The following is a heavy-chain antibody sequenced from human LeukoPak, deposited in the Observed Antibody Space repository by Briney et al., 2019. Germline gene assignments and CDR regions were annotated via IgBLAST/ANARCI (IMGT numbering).Heavy chain of an antibody. CDR3: AKPFGAVAGNWFDP. CDR1: GFTFSSYW. J-gene: IGHJ5*02. D-gene: IGHD6-19*01. V-gene: IGHV3-74*01. CDR2: INSDGSST. Sequence: PGGSLRLPCAASGFTFSSYWMHWVRQAPGKGLVWVSRINSDGSSTSYADSVKGRFTISRDNSKNTLYLQMNSLRAEDTAVYYCAKPFGAVAGNWFDPWGQGTLVTVSS.